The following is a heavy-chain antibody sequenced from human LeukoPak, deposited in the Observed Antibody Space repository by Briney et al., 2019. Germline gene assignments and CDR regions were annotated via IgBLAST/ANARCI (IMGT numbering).Heavy chain of an antibody. J-gene: IGHJ4*02. Sequence: GGSLRLSCAASGFTFSSYWMHWVCQAPGKGLVWVSRINSDGSSTSYADSVKGRFTISRDNAKNTLYLQMNSLRAEDTAVYYCARKGYSGSYFDYWGQGTLVTVSS. CDR2: INSDGSST. V-gene: IGHV3-74*01. D-gene: IGHD1-26*01. CDR1: GFTFSSYW. CDR3: ARKGYSGSYFDY.